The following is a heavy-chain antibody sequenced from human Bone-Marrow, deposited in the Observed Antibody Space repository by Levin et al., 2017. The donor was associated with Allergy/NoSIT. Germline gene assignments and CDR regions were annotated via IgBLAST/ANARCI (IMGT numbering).Heavy chain of an antibody. J-gene: IGHJ6*02. CDR1: GGDFRGQA. D-gene: IGHD2-2*01. Sequence: SVKVSCKASGGDFRGQAISWVRQAPGEGLEWMGGIIPMFGTSNYAQNFQDRVTISADDSTNLAYLELSSLKSDDTAVYYCVRGGAGSGYAMYGMDVWGQGTTVTVAS. V-gene: IGHV1-69*13. CDR3: VRGGAGSGYAMYGMDV. CDR2: IIPMFGTS.